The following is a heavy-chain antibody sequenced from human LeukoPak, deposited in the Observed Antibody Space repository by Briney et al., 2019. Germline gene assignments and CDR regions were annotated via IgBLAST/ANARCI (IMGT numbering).Heavy chain of an antibody. D-gene: IGHD3-16*01. J-gene: IGHJ3*02. V-gene: IGHV3-23*01. CDR1: GFTFSTYA. CDR2: ISSSGGST. CDR3: ARGTVVSWSAFDI. Sequence: GGSLRLSCAASGFTFSTYAMSWVRQAPGKGLEWVSGISSSGGSTHYTDSVKGRFTISRDNSKNTLYLQMSSLRAEDTAAYYCARGTVVSWSAFDIWGQGTMVTVSS.